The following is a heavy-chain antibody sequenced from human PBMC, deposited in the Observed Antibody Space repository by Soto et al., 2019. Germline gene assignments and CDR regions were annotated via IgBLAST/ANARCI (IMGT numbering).Heavy chain of an antibody. CDR1: GGSISSGGYY. CDR2: IYYSGST. V-gene: IGHV4-31*03. J-gene: IGHJ4*02. Sequence: QVQLQESGPGLVKPSQTLSLTCTVSGGSISSGGYYWSWIRQHPGKGLEWIGYIYYSGSTYYNTSLKIRVTISVETSKNQFSLNLSSVTAADTAVYYCARYANRAWFDYWGQGTLVTVSS. CDR3: ARYANRAWFDY.